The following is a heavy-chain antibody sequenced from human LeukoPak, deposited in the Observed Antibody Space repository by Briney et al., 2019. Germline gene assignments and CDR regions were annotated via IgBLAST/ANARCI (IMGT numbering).Heavy chain of an antibody. CDR2: ISSGTNYI. J-gene: IGHJ4*02. CDR1: GFTFDNYN. V-gene: IGHV3-21*01. CDR3: ARSAGGNYFDY. D-gene: IGHD2-8*02. Sequence: GGSLRLSCAASGFTFDNYNMNWVRQAPGKGLEWVSSISSGTNYIFEADSVKGRFTVTKDTALNSLSLQMNSLRADDTAVYYCARSAGGNYFDYWDQGALVTVSS.